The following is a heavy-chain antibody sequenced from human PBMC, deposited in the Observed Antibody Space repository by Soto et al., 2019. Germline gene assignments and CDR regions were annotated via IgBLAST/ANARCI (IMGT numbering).Heavy chain of an antibody. CDR3: ARQPGGRLKQQFDY. J-gene: IGHJ4*02. D-gene: IGHD3-16*01. Sequence: VPLVESGGDLVQPGGSLRLSCAASGFSFSSYSMNWVRQAPGTALERVSYIRSSRSTIDYTDSVNGRFTLNRDKAKNSLYLQMNSLRDEDTAVHYCARQPGGRLKQQFDYWGQGTLVTLSS. CDR2: IRSSRSTI. V-gene: IGHV3-48*02. CDR1: GFSFSSYS.